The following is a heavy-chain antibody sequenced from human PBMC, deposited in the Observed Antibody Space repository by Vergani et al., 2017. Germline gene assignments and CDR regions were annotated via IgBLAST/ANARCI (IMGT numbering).Heavy chain of an antibody. V-gene: IGHV1-2*02. CDR1: GYTFTGDY. D-gene: IGHD3-10*01. CDR3: ARDQGTVRVGSGGYYTDDYGMXV. CDR2: INPHSGGT. Sequence: QVQLVQSGAEEKKTGASVKVSCKASGYTFTGDYMHWVRQAPGQGREWMGWINPHSGGTNYAQKFQGRVTMTRDTSISTAYMELGRLRADDTAVYYCARDQGTVRVGSGGYYTDDYGMXVWGKGP. J-gene: IGHJ6*04.